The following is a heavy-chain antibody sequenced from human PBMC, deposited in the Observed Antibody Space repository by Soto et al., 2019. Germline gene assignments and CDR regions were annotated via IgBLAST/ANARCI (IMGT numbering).Heavy chain of an antibody. CDR3: ARQRTTVVTQAYFDH. CDR1: GESISSSSYY. V-gene: IGHV4-39*01. D-gene: IGHD2-21*02. J-gene: IGHJ4*02. CDR2: IYYSGRT. Sequence: SETLSLTCIVSGESISSSSYYWGWIRQPPGKGLEWIGSIYYSGRTYYNPSFKSRVTISIDTSKNQFSLKLSSVTATDTAVYYCARQRTTVVTQAYFDHWGQGALVTVYS.